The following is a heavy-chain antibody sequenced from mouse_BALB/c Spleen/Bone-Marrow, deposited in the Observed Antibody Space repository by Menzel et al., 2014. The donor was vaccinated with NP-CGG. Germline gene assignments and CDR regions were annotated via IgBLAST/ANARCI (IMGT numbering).Heavy chain of an antibody. J-gene: IGHJ2*01. V-gene: IGHV1S45*01. CDR3: ARGGGERVDY. CDR1: GYTFTNHH. D-gene: IGHD1-1*02. CDR2: FNPYNDYI. Sequence: EVHLVESGAELVRPGASVKISCKAFGYTFTNHHINWVKQRPGQGLDWIGYFNPYNDYITYNQKFRGKATLTVDKSSSTANLELSSLTSEDSAVYYCARGGGERVDYWGQGTTLTVSS.